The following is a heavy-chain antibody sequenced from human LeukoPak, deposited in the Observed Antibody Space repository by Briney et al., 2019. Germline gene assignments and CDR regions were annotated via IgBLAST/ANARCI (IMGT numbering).Heavy chain of an antibody. CDR3: AELGITMIGGV. Sequence: GGSLRLSCAASGFTFSRYAMSWVRQAPGKGLEWVSYISSGCTIYYADSVKGRFTISRDNAKNSLYLQMNSLRAEDTAVYYCAELGITMIGGVWGKGTTVTISS. CDR2: ISSGCTI. CDR1: GFTFSRYA. J-gene: IGHJ6*04. D-gene: IGHD3-10*02. V-gene: IGHV3-48*03.